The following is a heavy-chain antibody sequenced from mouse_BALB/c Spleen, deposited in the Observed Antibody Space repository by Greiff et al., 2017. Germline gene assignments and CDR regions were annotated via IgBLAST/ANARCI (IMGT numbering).Heavy chain of an antibody. V-gene: IGHV5-4*02. D-gene: IGHD3-3*01. CDR3: AREGTWAMDY. CDR1: GFTFSDYY. Sequence: EVQLVESGGGLVKPGGSLKLSCAASGFTFSDYYMYWVRQTPEKRLEWVATISDGGSYTYYPDSVKGRFTISRDNAKNNLYLQMSSLKSEDTAMYYCAREGTWAMDYWGQGTSVTVSS. J-gene: IGHJ4*01. CDR2: ISDGGSYT.